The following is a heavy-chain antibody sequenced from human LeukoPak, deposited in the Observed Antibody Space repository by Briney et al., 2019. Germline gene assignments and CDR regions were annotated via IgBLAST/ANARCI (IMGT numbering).Heavy chain of an antibody. CDR2: ISGYNGNT. CDR3: ARDLLSDFWSGYNLRYFDY. J-gene: IGHJ4*02. D-gene: IGHD3-3*01. Sequence: WASVKVSCKASGYTFTSYGISWVRQAPGQGLEWMGWISGYNGNTNYAQKFQGRVTMTTDTSTSTANMELRSLRSDDTAVYYCARDLLSDFWSGYNLRYFDYWGQGTLVTVSS. V-gene: IGHV1-18*01. CDR1: GYTFTSYG.